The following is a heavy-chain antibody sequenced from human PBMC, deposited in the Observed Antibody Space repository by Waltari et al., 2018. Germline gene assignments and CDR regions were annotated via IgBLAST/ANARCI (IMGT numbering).Heavy chain of an antibody. Sequence: QVQLQESGPGLVKPSETLSLTCTVSGGSISSYYWSWIRQPPGKGLEWIGYIYYSGSTNDNPSRKRRVTRAVDTSKNQFSLKLSSVTAADTAVYYCARVLKYYYDSSGYPDRWGQGTLVTVSS. CDR1: GGSISSYY. CDR3: ARVLKYYYDSSGYPDR. V-gene: IGHV4-59*01. D-gene: IGHD3-22*01. J-gene: IGHJ5*02. CDR2: IYYSGST.